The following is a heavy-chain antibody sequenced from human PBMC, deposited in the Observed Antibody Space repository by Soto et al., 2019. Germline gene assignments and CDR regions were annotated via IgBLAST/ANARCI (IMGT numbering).Heavy chain of an antibody. V-gene: IGHV6-1*01. CDR3: ARGYSYGYVGAYYFDY. Sequence: SHTLSLTCAISGDSVSSNSAAWNWIRQSPSRGLEWLGRTYYRSKWYNDYAVSVKSRITINPDTSKNQFSLQLNSVTPEDTAVYYCARGYSYGYVGAYYFDYWGQGTLVTVSS. CDR2: TYYRSKWYN. J-gene: IGHJ4*02. CDR1: GDSVSSNSAA. D-gene: IGHD5-18*01.